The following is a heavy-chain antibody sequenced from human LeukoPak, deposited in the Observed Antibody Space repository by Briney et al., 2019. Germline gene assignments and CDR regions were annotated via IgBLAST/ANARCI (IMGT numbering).Heavy chain of an antibody. D-gene: IGHD3-22*01. V-gene: IGHV4-4*02. Sequence: PGGSLRPSCAASGFTFSNAWMSWVRQAPGKGLEWIGEINHSGSTNYNPSLKSRVTISVDTSKNQFSLKLNSVTAADTAVYYCARESYYDSSGYSHDAFDIWGQGTMVTVSS. CDR3: ARESYYDSSGYSHDAFDI. CDR1: GFTFSNAW. J-gene: IGHJ3*02. CDR2: INHSGST.